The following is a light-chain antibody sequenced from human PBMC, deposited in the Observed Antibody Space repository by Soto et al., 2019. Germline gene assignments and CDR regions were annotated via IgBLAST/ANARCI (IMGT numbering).Light chain of an antibody. Sequence: DIVLTQSPGALSLSPGERATLSCRASQSVSSSFLAWYQQKPGQAPSLLIYGASSRATGIPDRFSGSGSGTDFTLTISRPEAEDCAVYYCQQYDSSPRTFGQGTKVEIK. J-gene: IGKJ1*01. CDR3: QQYDSSPRT. CDR1: QSVSSSF. CDR2: GAS. V-gene: IGKV3-20*01.